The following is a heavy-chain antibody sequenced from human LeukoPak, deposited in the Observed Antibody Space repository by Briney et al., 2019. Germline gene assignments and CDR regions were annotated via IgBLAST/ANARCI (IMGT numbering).Heavy chain of an antibody. CDR3: ARLGPIRGYSGPRYFDY. J-gene: IGHJ4*02. D-gene: IGHD5-12*01. Sequence: PSETLSLTCAVYGGSFSGYYWSWIRQPPGKGLEWIGEVNHSGSTNYNPSLKSRVTISVDTSKNQFSLKLSSVTAADTAVYYCARLGPIRGYSGPRYFDYWGQGTLVTVSS. V-gene: IGHV4-34*01. CDR1: GGSFSGYY. CDR2: VNHSGST.